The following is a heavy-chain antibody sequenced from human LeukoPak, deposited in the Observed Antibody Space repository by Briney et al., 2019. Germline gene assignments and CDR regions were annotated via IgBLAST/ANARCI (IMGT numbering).Heavy chain of an antibody. Sequence: GGSLRLSCAASGFTFSSYWMHWVRQAPGKGLVWASRINSDGSSTSYADSVKGRFTISRDNAKNTLYLQMNSLRAEDTAVYYCARAPERYYYYYMDVWGKGTTVTVSS. CDR2: INSDGSST. J-gene: IGHJ6*03. CDR3: ARAPERYYYYYMDV. CDR1: GFTFSSYW. V-gene: IGHV3-74*01. D-gene: IGHD1-14*01.